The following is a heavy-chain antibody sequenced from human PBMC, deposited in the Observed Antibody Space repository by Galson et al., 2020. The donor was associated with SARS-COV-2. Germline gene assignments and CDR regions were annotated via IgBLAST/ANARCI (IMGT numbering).Heavy chain of an antibody. V-gene: IGHV2-5*02. Sequence: SGPTLVKPTQTLTLTCTFSGFSLSTSGVGVDWIRQPPGKALAWLTPISWDDDKRYSPSLNSRLTITKYTAKNQVVLTMTNMDPVDTATYNCAHRRELLWLGDLFDPWGQGTLVTVSS. CDR3: AHRRELLWLGDLFDP. J-gene: IGHJ5*02. D-gene: IGHD3-10*01. CDR2: ISWDDDK. CDR1: GFSLSTSGVG.